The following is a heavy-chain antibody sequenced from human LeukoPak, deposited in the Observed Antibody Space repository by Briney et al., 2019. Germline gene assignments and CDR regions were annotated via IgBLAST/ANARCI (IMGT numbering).Heavy chain of an antibody. J-gene: IGHJ6*03. CDR2: IYSSGRT. Sequence: SQTLSLTCTVSGDSISSGSYYWSWIRQPAGEGLEWIVRIYSSGRTHYSPSLKSRVTISVDTSRNQFTLRLSSVTAADTAVYYCARVTYYYDSSGYGFYYMDVWGKGTTVTVSS. CDR1: GDSISSGSYY. V-gene: IGHV4-61*02. CDR3: ARVTYYYDSSGYGFYYMDV. D-gene: IGHD3-22*01.